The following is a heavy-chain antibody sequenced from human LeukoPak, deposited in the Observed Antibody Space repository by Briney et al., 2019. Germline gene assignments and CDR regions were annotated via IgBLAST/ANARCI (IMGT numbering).Heavy chain of an antibody. D-gene: IGHD4-17*01. V-gene: IGHV3-30*02. J-gene: IGHJ5*02. CDR2: IRYDGSNK. Sequence: GGSLRLSCAASGFTFSSYGMHWVRQAPGKGLEWVAFIRYDGSNKYYADSVKGRFTISRDNSKNTLYLQMNSLRAEDTAVYYCAKDLDGDYGYNWFDPWGRGTLVTVSS. CDR3: AKDLDGDYGYNWFDP. CDR1: GFTFSSYG.